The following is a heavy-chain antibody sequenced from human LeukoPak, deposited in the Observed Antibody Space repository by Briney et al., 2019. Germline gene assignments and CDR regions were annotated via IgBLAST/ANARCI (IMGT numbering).Heavy chain of an antibody. CDR3: SRGPILLWLHNGMDV. J-gene: IGHJ6*02. V-gene: IGHV3-49*04. D-gene: IGHD3-10*01. Sequence: GGSLRLSCTASGFIFGDHAMSWVRQAPGKGLECVGSIRSKAYGGTTEYAASVKGRFTISRDDSKGIAYLQMNSLKTEDTAVYYCSRGPILLWLHNGMDVWGQGTTVTVSS. CDR2: IRSKAYGGTT. CDR1: GFIFGDHA.